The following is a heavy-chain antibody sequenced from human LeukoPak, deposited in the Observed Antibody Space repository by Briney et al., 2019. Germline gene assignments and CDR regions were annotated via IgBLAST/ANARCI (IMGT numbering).Heavy chain of an antibody. CDR3: ARVTGYMIEDYFDY. CDR1: GGSISSSSYY. CDR2: MYYTGST. J-gene: IGHJ4*02. Sequence: SETLSLTCTVSGGSISSSSYYWGWIRQPPGKGLEWIGSMYYTGSTYYNPSLKSRVTISGDTSKNQFSLKLRSVTAADTAVYYCARVTGYMIEDYFDYWGQGTLVTVSS. D-gene: IGHD3-22*01. V-gene: IGHV4-39*07.